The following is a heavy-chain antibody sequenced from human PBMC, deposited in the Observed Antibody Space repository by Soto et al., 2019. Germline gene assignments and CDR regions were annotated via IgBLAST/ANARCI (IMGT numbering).Heavy chain of an antibody. CDR2: IYYSGST. CDR3: ARLVEQQLEGDWFDP. V-gene: IGHV4-39*01. Sequence: PSETLSLTCTVSGGSISSSSYYWGWIRQPPGKGLEWIGSIYYSGSTYYNPSLKSRVTISVDTSKNQFSLKLSSVTAADTAVYYCARLVEQQLEGDWFDPWGQGTLVTVSS. CDR1: GGSISSSSYY. D-gene: IGHD6-13*01. J-gene: IGHJ5*02.